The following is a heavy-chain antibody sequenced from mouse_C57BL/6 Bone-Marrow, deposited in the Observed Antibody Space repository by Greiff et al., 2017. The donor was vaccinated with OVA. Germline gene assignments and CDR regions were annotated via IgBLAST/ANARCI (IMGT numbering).Heavy chain of an antibody. CDR2: ISYDGSN. V-gene: IGHV3-6*01. CDR1: GYSITSGYY. CDR3: ASRISY. J-gene: IGHJ3*01. Sequence: EVHLVESGPGLVKPSQSLSLTCSVTGYSITSGYYWNWIRQFPGNKLEWMGYISYDGSNNYNPSLKNRISITRDTSKNQFFLKLNSVTTEDTATYYCASRISYWGQGTLVTVSA.